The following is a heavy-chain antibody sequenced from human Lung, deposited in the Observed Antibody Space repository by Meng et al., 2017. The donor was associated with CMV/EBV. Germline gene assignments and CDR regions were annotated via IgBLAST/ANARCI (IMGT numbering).Heavy chain of an antibody. Sequence: GESXKISCAASGFTFSSYAMHWVRQAPGKGLEWVAIISYDGSNKYYADSVKGRFTISRDNSKSTLYLQMNSLRAEDTAVYYCARSLMVRGIIITVDYYYGMDVWGQGTTVTISS. CDR2: ISYDGSNK. V-gene: IGHV3-30*04. D-gene: IGHD3-10*01. CDR3: ARSLMVRGIIITVDYYYGMDV. J-gene: IGHJ6*02. CDR1: GFTFSSYA.